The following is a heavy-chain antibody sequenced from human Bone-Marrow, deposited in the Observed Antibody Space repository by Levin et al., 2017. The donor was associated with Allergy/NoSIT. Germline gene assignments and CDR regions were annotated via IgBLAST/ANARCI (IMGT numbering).Heavy chain of an antibody. Sequence: GESLKISCAASGFTFSDAWMGWVRQAPGKGLEWVGRIKSKTDGGTTDYAAPVKGTFTISRDDSKTTLYLQMNSLKTEDTAVYYCATGGVGGDCYRYWSQGTLVTVSS. CDR2: IKSKTDGGTT. CDR3: ATGGVGGDCYRY. D-gene: IGHD2-21*02. CDR1: GFTFSDAW. V-gene: IGHV3-15*01. J-gene: IGHJ4*01.